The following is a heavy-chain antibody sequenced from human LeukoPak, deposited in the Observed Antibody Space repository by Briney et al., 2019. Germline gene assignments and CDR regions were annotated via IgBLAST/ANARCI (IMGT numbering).Heavy chain of an antibody. D-gene: IGHD1-26*01. J-gene: IGHJ4*02. CDR2: IYYSGST. CDR1: GYSISGSGYY. Sequence: SETLSLTCTVSGYSISGSGYYWGWIRQPPGKGLEWIGNIYYSGSTYYNASLQSRVTISIDMSKNEFSLRLNSVTAADTAMYYCAKSGGYGLIDYWGQGTLVTVSS. CDR3: AKSGGYGLIDY. V-gene: IGHV4-39*01.